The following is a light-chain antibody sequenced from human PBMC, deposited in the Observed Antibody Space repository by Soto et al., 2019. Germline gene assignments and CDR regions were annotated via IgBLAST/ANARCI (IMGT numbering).Light chain of an antibody. Sequence: EIVLTQSPGTLSLSPGERATLPCRASQSVTSSFLAWYQQKPGQAPRLLIYGASSRVSGIPDRLSGSGSGTDFTLTIYGQEPEDFAVDYCQQYGTSQFTFGQGTRLEIK. CDR3: QQYGTSQFT. V-gene: IGKV3-20*01. CDR2: GAS. J-gene: IGKJ5*01. CDR1: QSVTSSF.